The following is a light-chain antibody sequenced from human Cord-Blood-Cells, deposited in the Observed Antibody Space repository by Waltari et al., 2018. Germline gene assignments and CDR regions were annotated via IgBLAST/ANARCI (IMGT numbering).Light chain of an antibody. Sequence: EIVLTQPPATLSLSPGDRTTIPCRANQNGSSYLAWYQQKPGQAPRLLIYDASNRATGIPARFSGSGSGTDFTLTISSLEPEDFAVYYCQQRSNWLLTFGGGTKVEIK. J-gene: IGKJ4*01. V-gene: IGKV3-11*01. CDR2: DAS. CDR3: QQRSNWLLT. CDR1: QNGSSY.